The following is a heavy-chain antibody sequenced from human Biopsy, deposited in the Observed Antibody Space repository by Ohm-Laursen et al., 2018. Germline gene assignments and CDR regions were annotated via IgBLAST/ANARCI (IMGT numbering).Heavy chain of an antibody. V-gene: IGHV4-31*03. CDR2: VYHSGTT. CDR3: ARDSGILNYGNFKYYHYYGMDV. Sequence: TLSLTCTVSGGSISNGGYYWNWVRQHPGKGLEWVGYVYHSGTTYYNPSLKSRVTMSVDTSQNQFSLNLNSVTVADTAVYYCARDSGILNYGNFKYYHYYGMDVWGQGTKVTVSS. CDR1: GGSISNGGYY. J-gene: IGHJ6*02. D-gene: IGHD4-11*01.